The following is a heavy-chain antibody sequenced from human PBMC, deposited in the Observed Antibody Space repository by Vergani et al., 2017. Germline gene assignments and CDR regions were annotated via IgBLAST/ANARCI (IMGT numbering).Heavy chain of an antibody. CDR3: TRGWYYDSIAYWAY. CDR2: INPSGGSK. D-gene: IGHD3-22*01. J-gene: IGHJ4*02. V-gene: IGHV1-46*03. CDR1: GYTFTSYY. Sequence: QVQLVQSGAEVKKPGASVKVSCKASGYTFTSYYLHWVRQAPGQGLEWMGIINPSGGSKSYGQKFQGRVTMTRDTPPSTVYMELSILRSEDTAVCYCTRGWYYDSIAYWAYWGQGTLVTVSS.